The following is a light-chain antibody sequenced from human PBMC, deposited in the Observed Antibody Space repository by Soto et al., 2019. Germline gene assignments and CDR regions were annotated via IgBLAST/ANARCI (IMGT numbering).Light chain of an antibody. CDR2: GNT. Sequence: QSVLTQPPSVSGAPGQRVSISCTGSSTNIGAGYCVHWYQQRPGTAPKLLIVGNTIRPSGVPDRFSVSTSGTSASLAITGLQAEDEGDYYCQSYDSTLSARYVFGTGTKLTVL. CDR1: STNIGAGYC. CDR3: QSYDSTLSARYV. V-gene: IGLV1-40*01. J-gene: IGLJ1*01.